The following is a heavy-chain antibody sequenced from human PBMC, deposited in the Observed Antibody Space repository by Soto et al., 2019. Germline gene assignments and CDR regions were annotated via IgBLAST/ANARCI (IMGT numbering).Heavy chain of an antibody. CDR3: ATSSAWSPYDY. Sequence: QVQLVQSGAEATKPGASVKVSCKASGYTFTGYYIHWVRQAPGQGLEWMGWINPNSGGTHYAQKFQGSVTMTRDTSISTAYMERGRLKSDDTAVYYCATSSAWSPYDYWGQGTLVTVSS. D-gene: IGHD6-19*01. V-gene: IGHV1-2*04. J-gene: IGHJ4*02. CDR2: INPNSGGT. CDR1: GYTFTGYY.